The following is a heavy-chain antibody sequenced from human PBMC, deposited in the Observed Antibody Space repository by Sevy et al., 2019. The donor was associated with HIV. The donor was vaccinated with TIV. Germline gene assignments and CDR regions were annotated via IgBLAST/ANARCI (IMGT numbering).Heavy chain of an antibody. CDR1: GNTLSDLS. CDR3: ASVGYYDSTAHKQDLGGY. J-gene: IGHJ4*02. D-gene: IGHD3-16*01. CDR2: FDPEDGEP. V-gene: IGHV1-24*01. Sequence: ASVKASCKVSGNTLSDLSMHWVRQSPGKGFEWIGGFDPEDGEPIYARKFQGRVTVTEDTSTDTAYMELSSLRSEDTAVYYCASVGYYDSTAHKQDLGGYWGQGTLITVSS.